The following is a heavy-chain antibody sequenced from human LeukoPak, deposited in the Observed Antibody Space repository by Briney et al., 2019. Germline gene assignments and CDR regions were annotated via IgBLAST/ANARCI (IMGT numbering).Heavy chain of an antibody. Sequence: SVKVSCKASGGTFSSYAISWVRQAPGQGLEWMGRIIPIFGTANYAQKFQGRVTITTDESTSTAYMELSSLRSEDTAVYYCARLGSDIHAFDIWGQGTMVTVSS. D-gene: IGHD3-16*01. J-gene: IGHJ3*02. CDR2: IIPIFGTA. V-gene: IGHV1-69*05. CDR3: ARLGSDIHAFDI. CDR1: GGTFSSYA.